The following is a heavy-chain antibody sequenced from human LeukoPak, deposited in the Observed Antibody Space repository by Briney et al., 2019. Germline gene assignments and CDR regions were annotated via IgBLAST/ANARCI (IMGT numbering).Heavy chain of an antibody. D-gene: IGHD3-10*01. Sequence: GGSLRLSCAASGFTVSAYAMAWVRQAPGKGLEWVSTIYDDNTYYADSVKGRFAISTDNSKNTLYLQMNSLRVEDTAVYFCAARKVRGVWFYLDYWGQGTLATVSS. CDR2: IYDDNT. V-gene: IGHV3-23*01. CDR3: AARKVRGVWFYLDY. J-gene: IGHJ4*02. CDR1: GFTVSAYA.